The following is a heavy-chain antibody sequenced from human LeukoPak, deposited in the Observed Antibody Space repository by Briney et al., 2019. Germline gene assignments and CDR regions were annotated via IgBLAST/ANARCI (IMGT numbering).Heavy chain of an antibody. CDR2: IWYDGSNN. Sequence: PGGSLRLSCAASGFTFSNYGMHWVRQAPGKGLEWVAVIWYDGSNNYYADSVKGRFTISRDNSKNTMYLQMNTLRAEDTAVYYCARDYEDYSSSDAFDIWGQGTMVTVSS. V-gene: IGHV3-33*01. CDR3: ARDYEDYSSSDAFDI. J-gene: IGHJ3*02. D-gene: IGHD6-6*01. CDR1: GFTFSNYG.